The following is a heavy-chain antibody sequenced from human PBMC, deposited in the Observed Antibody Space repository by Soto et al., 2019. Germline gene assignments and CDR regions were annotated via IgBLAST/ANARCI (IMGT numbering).Heavy chain of an antibody. V-gene: IGHV4-34*01. J-gene: IGHJ6*02. D-gene: IGHD2-21*02. CDR2: INHSGST. Sequence: PXETLSNSSAGYGGSFSGYYWRWIRQPPGKGLEWIGEINHSGSTNYNPSLKSRVTISVDTSKNQFSLKLSSVTAADTAVYYCARVGGNSYYYYGMDVWGQGTTVTVSS. CDR1: GGSFSGYY. CDR3: ARVGGNSYYYYGMDV.